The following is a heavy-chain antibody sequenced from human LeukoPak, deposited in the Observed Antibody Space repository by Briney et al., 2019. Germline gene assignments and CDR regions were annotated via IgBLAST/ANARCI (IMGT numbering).Heavy chain of an antibody. J-gene: IGHJ4*02. CDR1: GFTFGHNA. CDR3: TKTGYYDSNADDY. D-gene: IGHD3-22*01. V-gene: IGHV3-23*01. Sequence: GGSLRVSCVASGFTFGHNAMAWVRQAPGKRLEWVSALSGSGGDTFYADSVKGRFTFSRDNSKNTLYLQMNSLRAEDTAVYYCTKTGYYDSNADDYWGQGTLVTVSS. CDR2: LSGSGGDT.